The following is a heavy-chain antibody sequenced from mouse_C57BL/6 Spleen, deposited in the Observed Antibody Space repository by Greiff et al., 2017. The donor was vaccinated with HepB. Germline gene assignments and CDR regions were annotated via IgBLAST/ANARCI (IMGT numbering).Heavy chain of an antibody. V-gene: IGHV14-1*01. CDR3: TTVVAPYYAMDY. D-gene: IGHD1-1*01. CDR2: IDPEDGDT. Sequence: EVKLMESGAELVRPGASVKLSCTASGFNIKDYYMHWVKQRPEQGLEWIGRIDPEDGDTEYAPKFQGKATMTADTSSNTAYLQLSSLTSEDTAVYYCTTVVAPYYAMDYWGQGTSVTVSS. CDR1: GFNIKDYY. J-gene: IGHJ4*01.